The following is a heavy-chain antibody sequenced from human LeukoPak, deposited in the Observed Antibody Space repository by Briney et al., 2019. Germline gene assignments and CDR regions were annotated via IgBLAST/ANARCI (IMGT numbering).Heavy chain of an antibody. D-gene: IGHD1-14*01. V-gene: IGHV3-30*02. J-gene: IGHJ4*02. CDR1: GFTFSNYG. CDR3: VKDNPLDY. Sequence: GGSLRLSCGASGFTFSNYGMLWVRQAPGKGLDWVAFIRYNGNNKLYADSVKGRFTISRDNSKNTLYLHINSLRAEDTAVYYCVKDNPLDYWGQGTLVIVSS. CDR2: IRYNGNNK.